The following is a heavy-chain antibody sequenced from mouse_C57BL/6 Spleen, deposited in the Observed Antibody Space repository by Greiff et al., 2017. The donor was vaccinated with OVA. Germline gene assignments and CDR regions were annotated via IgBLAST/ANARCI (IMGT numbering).Heavy chain of an antibody. J-gene: IGHJ2*01. CDR1: GFTFSSYG. CDR3: ARANWDEAYYFDY. D-gene: IGHD4-1*01. V-gene: IGHV5-6*02. Sequence: EVKLEESGGDLVKPGGSLKLSCAASGFTFSSYGMSWVRQTPDKRLEWVATISSGGSYTYYPDSVKGRFTISRDNAKNTLYLQMSSLKSEDTAMYYCARANWDEAYYFDYWGQGTTLTVSS. CDR2: ISSGGSYT.